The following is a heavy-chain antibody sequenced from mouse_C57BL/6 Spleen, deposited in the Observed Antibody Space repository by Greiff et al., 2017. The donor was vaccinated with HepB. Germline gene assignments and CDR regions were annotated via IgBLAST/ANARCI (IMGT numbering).Heavy chain of an antibody. V-gene: IGHV5-16*01. J-gene: IGHJ1*03. Sequence: EVMLVESEGGLVQPGSSMKLSCTASGFTFSDYYMAWVRQVPEKGLEWVANINYDGSSTYYLDSLKSRFIISRDNAKNILYLQMSSLKSEDTATYYCARAITTVVAHWYFDVWGTGTTVTVSS. CDR1: GFTFSDYY. D-gene: IGHD1-1*01. CDR2: INYDGSST. CDR3: ARAITTVVAHWYFDV.